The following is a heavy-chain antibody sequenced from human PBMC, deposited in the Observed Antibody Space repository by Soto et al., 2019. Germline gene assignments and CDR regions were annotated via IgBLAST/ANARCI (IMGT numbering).Heavy chain of an antibody. CDR3: ARSPNYYYYGFDV. CDR2: IYYSGST. D-gene: IGHD3-10*01. Sequence: SETLSLTCTVSGGSVSSGDYFWIWLRQSPGKRLEWIAYIYYSGSTNYNPSLKSRATISVDTSKSQVSLTLTSMTAADAALYYCARSPNYYYYGFDVWGQGTAVTVSS. CDR1: GGSVSSGDYF. V-gene: IGHV4-61*08. J-gene: IGHJ6*02.